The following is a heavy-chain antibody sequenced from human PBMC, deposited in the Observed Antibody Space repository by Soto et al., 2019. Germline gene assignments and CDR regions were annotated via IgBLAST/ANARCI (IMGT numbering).Heavy chain of an antibody. CDR3: AIEPSYSSGWDPFAY. Sequence: GGSLRLSCAASGFTFSSYAMSWVRQAPGKGLEWVSAISGSGGSTYYADSVKGRFTISRDNSKNTLYLQMNSLRAEDTAVYYCAIEPSYSSGWDPFAYWGQGTLVTVSS. J-gene: IGHJ4*02. D-gene: IGHD6-19*01. CDR2: ISGSGGST. V-gene: IGHV3-23*01. CDR1: GFTFSSYA.